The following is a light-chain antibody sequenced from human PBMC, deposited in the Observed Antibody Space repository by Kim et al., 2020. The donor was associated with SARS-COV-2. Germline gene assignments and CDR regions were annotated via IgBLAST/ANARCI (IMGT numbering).Light chain of an antibody. CDR3: QKYNGYPWT. V-gene: IGKV1-5*01. J-gene: IGKJ1*01. CDR1: QSVCSG. Sequence: ASVGERVTISVAASQSVCSGLCCYQQRPEGAPNRLIYDASSLESGVPSRCSGGGSVTEFTLTISGLQPDEFATYYCQKYNGYPWTFGQGTKVEIK. CDR2: DAS.